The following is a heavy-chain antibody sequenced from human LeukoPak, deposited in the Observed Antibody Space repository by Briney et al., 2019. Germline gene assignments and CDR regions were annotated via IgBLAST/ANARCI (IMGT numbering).Heavy chain of an antibody. CDR2: ISYDGSNK. CDR3: ARPSGRYSIDYGVLDVY. J-gene: IGHJ4*02. V-gene: IGHV3-30*09. D-gene: IGHD4-17*01. Sequence: PGRSLRLSCAASGFTFSSYAMHWVRQAPGKGLEWVAVISYDGSNKYYADSVKGRFAISRDNSKNTLYLHMNSLRAEDTAVYYCARPSGRYSIDYGVLDVYCGQGALVSVSS. CDR1: GFTFSSYA.